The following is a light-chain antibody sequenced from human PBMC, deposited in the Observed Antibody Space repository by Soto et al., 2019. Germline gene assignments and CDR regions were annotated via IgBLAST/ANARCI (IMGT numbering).Light chain of an antibody. CDR2: DAS. V-gene: IGKV1-39*01. CDR1: QSISIY. Sequence: DIQMTQSPSSLSASVGDRVTISCRTSQSISIYLNWYQQKPGKAPKLLIYDASSLQSGVPSRFSGSGSGTDFTLTISSLQPEDSATYYCQQANSFPLTFGGGTKVDI. CDR3: QQANSFPLT. J-gene: IGKJ4*01.